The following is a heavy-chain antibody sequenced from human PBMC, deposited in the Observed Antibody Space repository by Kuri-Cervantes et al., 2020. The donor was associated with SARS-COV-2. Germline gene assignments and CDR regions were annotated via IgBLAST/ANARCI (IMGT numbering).Heavy chain of an antibody. J-gene: IGHJ3*02. CDR3: AKPMGTQTGADAFDI. Sequence: GGSLRLSCAASGFTFSSYGMHWVRQAPGKGLEWVGHFKIRIGGGTIDYAEPVKGRFTISRDNSKNTLYLQMNSLRAEDTAVYYCAKPMGTQTGADAFDIWGQGTMVTVSS. V-gene: IGHV3-NL1*01. CDR2: KIRIGGGTI. D-gene: IGHD3-10*01. CDR1: GFTFSSYG.